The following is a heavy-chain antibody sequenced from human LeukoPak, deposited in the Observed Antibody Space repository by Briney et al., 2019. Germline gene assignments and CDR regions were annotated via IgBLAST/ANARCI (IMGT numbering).Heavy chain of an antibody. D-gene: IGHD3-10*01. CDR2: ISSSGSTI. J-gene: IGHJ4*02. Sequence: GGSLRLSCAASGFTFSSYDMNCVRQAPGKGLEWVSYISSSGSTIYYADSVKGRFTISRDHAKNSLYLQMNSLRAEDTAVYYCARVRGGGAGFDYWGRGTLVTVSS. V-gene: IGHV3-48*03. CDR3: ARVRGGGAGFDY. CDR1: GFTFSSYD.